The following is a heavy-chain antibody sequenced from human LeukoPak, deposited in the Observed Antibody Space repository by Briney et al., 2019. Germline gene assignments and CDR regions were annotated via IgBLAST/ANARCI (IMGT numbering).Heavy chain of an antibody. V-gene: IGHV3-74*01. Sequence: GGSLRLSCAASGFTFSSYWMHWVRQVSGKGLVWVSHISNDGSSTNYADSVKGRFTISRDNAKNTLYLQMSSLRAEDTAVYYCARLYGGDSPFDYWGQGPLVTVSS. J-gene: IGHJ4*02. CDR3: ARLYGGDSPFDY. CDR1: GFTFSSYW. CDR2: ISNDGSST. D-gene: IGHD2-21*02.